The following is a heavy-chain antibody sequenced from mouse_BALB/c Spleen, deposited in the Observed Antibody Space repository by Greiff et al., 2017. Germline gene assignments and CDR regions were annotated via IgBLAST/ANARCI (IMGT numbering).Heavy chain of an antibody. CDR2: INPSNGRT. V-gene: IGHV1S81*02. Sequence: QVQLKQPGAELVKPGASVKLSCKASGYTFTSYWMHWVKQRPGQGLEWIGEINPSNGRTNYNEKFKSKATLTVDKSSSTAYMQLSSLTSEDSAVYYCARNWDGPWFAYWGQGTLVTVSA. CDR3: ARNWDGPWFAY. D-gene: IGHD4-1*01. CDR1: GYTFTSYW. J-gene: IGHJ3*01.